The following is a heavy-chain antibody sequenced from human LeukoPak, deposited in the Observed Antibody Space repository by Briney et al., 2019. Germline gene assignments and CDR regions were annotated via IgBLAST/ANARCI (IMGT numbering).Heavy chain of an antibody. V-gene: IGHV4-39*01. J-gene: IGHJ4*02. Sequence: PSETLSLTCTVSGGSVSSSSYFWGWIRQPPGNGLEWIAIIYYSGRTYYNPSLRSRVTISVDTSKNQFSLKLSSVTAADTAMYYCARLGYCSGGSCDWDYWGQGTLVTVSS. CDR1: GGSVSSSSYF. D-gene: IGHD2-15*01. CDR3: ARLGYCSGGSCDWDY. CDR2: IYYSGRT.